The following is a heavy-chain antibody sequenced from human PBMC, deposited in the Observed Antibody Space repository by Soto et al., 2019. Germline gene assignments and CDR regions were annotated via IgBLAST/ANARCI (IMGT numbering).Heavy chain of an antibody. D-gene: IGHD5-12*01. CDR1: GGSFSGYY. J-gene: IGHJ4*02. CDR2: INHSGSI. V-gene: IGHV4-34*01. Sequence: PSETLSLTCAVYGGSFSGYYWTWIRQPPGKGLEWIGEINHSGSINYNPSLKSRVTISVDTSKNQFSLRLISVTAADTAIYFCAREGNLGRWLQPLDFWGQGTLVTVSS. CDR3: AREGNLGRWLQPLDF.